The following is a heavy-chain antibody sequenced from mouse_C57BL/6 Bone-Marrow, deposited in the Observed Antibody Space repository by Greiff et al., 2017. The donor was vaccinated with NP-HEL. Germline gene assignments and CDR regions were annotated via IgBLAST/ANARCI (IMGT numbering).Heavy chain of an antibody. CDR2: IDPSDSYT. CDR1: GYTFTSYW. Sequence: QVQLQQPGAELVMPGASVKLSCKASGYTFTSYWMHWVKQRPGQGLEWIGEIDPSDSYTNYNQKFKGKSTLTVDKSSSTAYMQLSSLTSEDSAVYYCARGPFYYGSSYAMDDWGQGTSVTVSS. CDR3: ARGPFYYGSSYAMDD. V-gene: IGHV1-69*01. J-gene: IGHJ4*01. D-gene: IGHD1-1*01.